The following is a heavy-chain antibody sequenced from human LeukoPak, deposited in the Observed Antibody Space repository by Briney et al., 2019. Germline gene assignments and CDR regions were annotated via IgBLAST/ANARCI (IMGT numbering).Heavy chain of an antibody. CDR3: AKDLYCSGGSCYLSAFDY. CDR1: EFSVGSNY. CDR2: IYSGGST. D-gene: IGHD2-15*01. V-gene: IGHV3-53*01. Sequence: GGSLRLSCAASEFSVGSNYMTWVRQAPGKGLEWVSLIYSGGSTYYSDSVKGRFTISRDNSKNTLYLQMNSLRAEDTAVYYCAKDLYCSGGSCYLSAFDYWGQGTLVTVSS. J-gene: IGHJ4*02.